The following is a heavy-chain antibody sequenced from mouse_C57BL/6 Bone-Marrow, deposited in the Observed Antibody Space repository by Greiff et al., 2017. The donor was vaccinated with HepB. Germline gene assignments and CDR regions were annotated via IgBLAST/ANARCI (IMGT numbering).Heavy chain of an antibody. J-gene: IGHJ2*01. V-gene: IGHV1-82*01. CDR2: IYPGDGDT. CDR1: GYAFSSSW. CDR3: ARDTTEEFDY. Sequence: VKLQESGPELVKPGASVKISCKASGYAFSSSWMNWVKQRPGKGLEWIGRIYPGDGDTNYNGKFKGKATLTADKSSSTAYMQLSSLTSEDSAVYFCARDTTEEFDYWGQGTTLTVSS. D-gene: IGHD1-1*01.